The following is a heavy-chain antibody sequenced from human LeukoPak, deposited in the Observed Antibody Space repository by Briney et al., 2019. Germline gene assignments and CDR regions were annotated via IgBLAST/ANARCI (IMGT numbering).Heavy chain of an antibody. CDR2: ISSSSSYI. Sequence: GGSLRLSCAASGFTFSSYSMNWIRQAPGKGLEWVSSISSSSSYIYYADSVKGRFTISRDNAKNSLYLQMNSLRAEDTAVYYCASGSPSVGATELDYWGQGALVTLSS. CDR3: ASGSPSVGATELDY. J-gene: IGHJ4*02. CDR1: GFTFSSYS. D-gene: IGHD1-26*01. V-gene: IGHV3-21*01.